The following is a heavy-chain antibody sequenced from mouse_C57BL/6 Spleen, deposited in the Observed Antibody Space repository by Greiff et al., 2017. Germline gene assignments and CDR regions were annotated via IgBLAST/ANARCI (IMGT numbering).Heavy chain of an antibody. CDR1: GFTFSDYG. CDR2: ISSGSSTI. V-gene: IGHV5-17*01. D-gene: IGHD3-3*01. CDR3: ARRADVRNYFDY. Sequence: EVKLVESGGGLVKPGGSLKLSCAASGFTFSDYGMHWVRQAPEKGLEWVAYISSGSSTIYYADTVKGRFTISRDNAKNTLFLQMTSLRSEDTAMYYCARRADVRNYFDYWVQGTTLTVSS. J-gene: IGHJ2*01.